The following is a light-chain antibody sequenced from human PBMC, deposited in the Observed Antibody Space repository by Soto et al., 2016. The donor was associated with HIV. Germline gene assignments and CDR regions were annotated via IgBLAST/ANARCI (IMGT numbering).Light chain of an antibody. J-gene: IGKJ1*01. V-gene: IGKV1-17*01. CDR1: QAIRND. CDR2: AAS. Sequence: DIQMTQSPSSLSASVGDRVTITCRASQAIRNDLGWYQHKPGKAPKRLIYAASSLQSGVPSRFSGSGSGTEFTLTISSLQPEDFATYYCLQHNSYPRTFGQGTRVDVK. CDR3: LQHNSYPRT.